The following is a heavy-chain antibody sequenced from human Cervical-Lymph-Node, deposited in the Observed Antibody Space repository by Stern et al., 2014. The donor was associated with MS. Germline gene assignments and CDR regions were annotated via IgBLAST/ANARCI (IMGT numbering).Heavy chain of an antibody. V-gene: IGHV1-69*12. CDR1: GGSLSTLD. D-gene: IGHD6-13*01. CDR3: ARHQAGIAAN. Sequence: QDQLVQSGAEVKRPESSVKVSCKASGGSLSTLDISWVRQAPGQGLEWVGGIMPLFGTANYAQKFKGRLTITADESTSTVYMELSSLKSEDTAIYFCARHQAGIAANWGQGTLVTVTS. J-gene: IGHJ4*02. CDR2: IMPLFGTA.